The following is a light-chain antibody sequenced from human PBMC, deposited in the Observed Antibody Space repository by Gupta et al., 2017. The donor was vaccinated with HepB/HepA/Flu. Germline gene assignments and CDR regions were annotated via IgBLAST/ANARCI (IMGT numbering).Light chain of an antibody. Sequence: EIVMTQSPATLSVSPGERATLSCRASQSVSSNLAWYQQKPGQAPRLLIYGASNSATRIPARFSGSGYVTEFTLTSISRQYEDFAVYYAQQDNTLGTFGQGTKLEIK. J-gene: IGKJ2*01. CDR2: GAS. CDR1: QSVSSN. V-gene: IGKV3-15*01. CDR3: QQDNTLGT.